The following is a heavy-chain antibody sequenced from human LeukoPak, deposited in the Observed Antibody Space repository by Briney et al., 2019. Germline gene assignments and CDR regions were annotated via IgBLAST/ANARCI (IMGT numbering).Heavy chain of an antibody. Sequence: PSETLSLTCTVSGGSISSYYWSWIRQPPGKGLEWIGYIYYSGSTNYNPSLKSRVTISVDTSKNQFSLKLSSVTAADTAVYYCARSGGSFYQNYYYMDVWGKGTTATVSS. CDR1: GGSISSYY. CDR2: IYYSGST. J-gene: IGHJ6*03. V-gene: IGHV4-59*01. CDR3: ARSGGSFYQNYYYMDV. D-gene: IGHD2-15*01.